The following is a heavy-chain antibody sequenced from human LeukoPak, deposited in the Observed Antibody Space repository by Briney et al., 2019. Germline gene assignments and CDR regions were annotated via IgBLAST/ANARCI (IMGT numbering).Heavy chain of an antibody. CDR2: IYYSGST. D-gene: IGHD2-2*01. CDR3: AGAAGDDIVVVPAAMIRLFFDY. J-gene: IGHJ4*02. V-gene: IGHV4-59*01. CDR1: GGSISSYY. Sequence: PSETLSLTCTVSGGSISSYYWSWIRQPPGKGLEWIGYIYYSGSTNYNPSLKSRVTISVDTSKNQFSLKLSSVTAADTAVYYCAGAAGDDIVVVPAAMIRLFFDYWGQGTLVTVSS.